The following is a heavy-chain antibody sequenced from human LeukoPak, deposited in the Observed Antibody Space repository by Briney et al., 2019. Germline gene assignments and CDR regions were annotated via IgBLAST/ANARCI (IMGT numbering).Heavy chain of an antibody. D-gene: IGHD3-22*01. CDR1: GGSISSYY. V-gene: IGHV4-34*01. J-gene: IGHJ4*02. CDR2: INHSGST. CDR3: ARGYYYDSSPAY. Sequence: SETLSLTCTVSGGSISSYYWSWIRQPPGKGLEWIGEINHSGSTDYNPSLKSRVTISVDTSKNQFSLKLSSVTAADAAVYYCARGYYYDSSPAYWGQGTLVTVSS.